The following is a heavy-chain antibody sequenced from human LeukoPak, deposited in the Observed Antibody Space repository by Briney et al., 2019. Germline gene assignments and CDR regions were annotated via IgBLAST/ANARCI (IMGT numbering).Heavy chain of an antibody. J-gene: IGHJ4*02. CDR2: ITSDGGST. V-gene: IGHV3-64*01. CDR3: ARDYTSGWWYFDY. D-gene: IGHD6-19*01. CDR1: GFTFSSYT. Sequence: GGSLRLSCVASGFTFSSYTMHWVRQAPGKGLEYVSGITSDGGSTYYANSVKGRFTISRDNSKRTVFLQTGSLRAEDMAVYYCARDYTSGWWYFDYWGLGTLVTVSS.